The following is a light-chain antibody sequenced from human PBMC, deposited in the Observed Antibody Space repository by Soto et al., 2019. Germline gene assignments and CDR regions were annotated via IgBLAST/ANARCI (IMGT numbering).Light chain of an antibody. V-gene: IGKV3-20*01. J-gene: IGKJ1*01. CDR2: AAS. CDR1: QSVSNNY. Sequence: EIVLTQSPGTLSSSPGERATISCRASQSVSNNYLAWYRQKPGQAPRLLIYAASNRARGIPDRFRGSGSGTDFSLPGSRLEPEEFAVDYCQQYVGAPWTVGQGTKVEI. CDR3: QQYVGAPWT.